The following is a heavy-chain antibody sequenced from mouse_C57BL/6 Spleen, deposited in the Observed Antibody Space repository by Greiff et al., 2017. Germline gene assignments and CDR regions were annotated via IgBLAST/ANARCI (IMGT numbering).Heavy chain of an antibody. CDR1: GYTFTSYW. V-gene: IGHV1-50*01. CDR3: ARGDYYGSSYYFDD. Sequence: QVQLQQPGAELVKPGASVKLSCKASGYTFTSYWMQWVKQRPGQGLEWIGEIDPSDSYTNYNQKFKGKATLTVDTSSSTAYMQLSSLTSEDSAVYDCARGDYYGSSYYFDDWGQGTTLTVSS. J-gene: IGHJ2*01. CDR2: IDPSDSYT. D-gene: IGHD1-1*01.